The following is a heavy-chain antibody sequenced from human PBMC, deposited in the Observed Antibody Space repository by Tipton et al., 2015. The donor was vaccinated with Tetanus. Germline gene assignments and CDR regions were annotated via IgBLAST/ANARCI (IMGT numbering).Heavy chain of an antibody. CDR3: ARGLIDDFLGSRIYFDS. J-gene: IGHJ4*02. CDR1: GGSVSSGSYY. CDR2: IFYSGNS. V-gene: IGHV4-61*01. D-gene: IGHD3-16*01. Sequence: GLVKPSETLSLTCTVFGGSVSSGSYYWAWIRQPPGRGLEWIGDIFYSGNSIPNPSFRSRVTMSADTSRTLFSLTLMSVTAADTAVYFCARGLIDDFLGSRIYFDSWGPGTLVTVSS.